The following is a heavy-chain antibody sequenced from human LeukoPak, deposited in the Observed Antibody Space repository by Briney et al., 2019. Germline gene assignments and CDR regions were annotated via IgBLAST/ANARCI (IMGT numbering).Heavy chain of an antibody. CDR2: IFDTGST. D-gene: IGHD6-13*01. V-gene: IGHV4-59*08. CDR1: GGSISSYY. Sequence: SETLSLTCTVSGGSISSYYWSWIRQPPGKGLEWIGYIFDTGSTNYNPSLKSRVTISIDTSKDQFSLRLSSVTAADTAVYYCATLESAAAGVDYWGQGTLVTVSS. CDR3: ATLESAAAGVDY. J-gene: IGHJ4*02.